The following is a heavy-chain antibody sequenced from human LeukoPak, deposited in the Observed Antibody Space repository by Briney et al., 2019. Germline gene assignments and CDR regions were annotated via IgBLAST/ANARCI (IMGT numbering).Heavy chain of an antibody. D-gene: IGHD5-18*01. J-gene: IGHJ6*03. CDR3: ATASGYGPQYYYMDV. V-gene: IGHV3-23*01. CDR1: GFTFSSSA. CDR2: ISGSDSST. Sequence: PGGSLRLSCAASGFTFSSSAMSWVRQAPGKGLEWVSTISGSDSSTHYADSVKGRFTISRDNAKNSLYLQMNSLRAEDTAVYYCATASGYGPQYYYMDVWGKGTTVTISS.